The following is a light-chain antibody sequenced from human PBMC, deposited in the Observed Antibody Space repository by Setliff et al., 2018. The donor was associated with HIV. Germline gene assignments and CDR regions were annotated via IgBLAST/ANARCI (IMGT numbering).Light chain of an antibody. J-gene: IGLJ1*01. V-gene: IGLV2-23*02. Sequence: QSALTQPASVSGSPGQSITISCTGNSTSVGKYDFVSWYRQYPGKAPELTIYEVTKRPSGVSKRFSGSKSGNAASLTISGLQPDDEADYYCCSYAGSRAFDVFGGGTKGTVL. CDR1: STSVGKYDF. CDR2: EVT. CDR3: CSYAGSRAFDV.